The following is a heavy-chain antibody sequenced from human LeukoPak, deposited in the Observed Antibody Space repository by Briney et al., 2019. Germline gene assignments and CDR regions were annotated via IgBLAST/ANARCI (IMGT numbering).Heavy chain of an antibody. CDR1: GENFSSYV. CDR2: IIPIFGTS. CDR3: ARDRRTYYYGSGSYYKVGRLDF. J-gene: IGHJ4*02. D-gene: IGHD3-10*01. V-gene: IGHV1-69*13. Sequence: SVKVSCKSSGENFSSYVITWVRQAPGQGLEWMGGIIPIFGTSNYAQRFQGRVTITADESTSTAYMELSSLRSEDTAVYYCARDRRTYYYGSGSYYKVGRLDFWGQGTLVTVSS.